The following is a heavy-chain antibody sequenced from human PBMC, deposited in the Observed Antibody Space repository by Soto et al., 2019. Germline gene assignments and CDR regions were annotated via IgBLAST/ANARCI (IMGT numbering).Heavy chain of an antibody. V-gene: IGHV3-48*01. CDR2: ISTTSGAI. CDR3: ARGFYDSTAYYPSYNWFDP. D-gene: IGHD3-22*01. CDR1: GFTFSNSG. J-gene: IGHJ5*02. Sequence: EVQLVESGGGLVQPGGSLRLSCAASGFTFSNSGMNWVRQAPGKGLEWVSYISTTSGAIFYADSVKGRFTISRDNAKNSLYLHMNSVRAEDTAVYYCARGFYDSTAYYPSYNWFDPWGQGTLVTVSS.